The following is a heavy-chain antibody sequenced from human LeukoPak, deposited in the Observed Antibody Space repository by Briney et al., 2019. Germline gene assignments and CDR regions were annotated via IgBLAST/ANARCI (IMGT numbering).Heavy chain of an antibody. CDR2: IWLDGSNK. CDR1: GFTFSIYG. J-gene: IGHJ1*01. Sequence: AGGSLRLSCAASGFTFSIYGMHWVRQAPGKGLGWVAVIWLDGSNKYYADSVKGRFTISRDKSNNTLYLQMNSLRVDDTAVYYCARETGGYCSGGSCYWGSLQLWGQGTLVSVSS. V-gene: IGHV3-33*01. D-gene: IGHD2-15*01. CDR3: ARETGGYCSGGSCYWGSLQL.